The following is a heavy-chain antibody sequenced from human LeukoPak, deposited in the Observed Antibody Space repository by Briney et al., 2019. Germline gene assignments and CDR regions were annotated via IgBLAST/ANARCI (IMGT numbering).Heavy chain of an antibody. CDR2: IYYSGST. Sequence: PSETLSLTCTVSGGSISSSSYYWGWIRQPPGKGLEWIGSIYYSGSTYYNPSLKSRVTISVDTSKNQFSLKLSSVTAADTAVYYCARRVGATDLGYWGQGTLVTVSS. V-gene: IGHV4-39*01. CDR3: ARRVGATDLGY. CDR1: GGSISSSSYY. J-gene: IGHJ4*02. D-gene: IGHD1-26*01.